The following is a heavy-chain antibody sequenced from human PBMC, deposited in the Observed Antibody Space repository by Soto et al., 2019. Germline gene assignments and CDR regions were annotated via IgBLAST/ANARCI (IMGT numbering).Heavy chain of an antibody. CDR2: IYSGGST. CDR1: GFTVSSNY. V-gene: IGHV3-53*02. Sequence: EVQLVETGGGLIQPGGSLRLSCAASGFTVSSNYMSWVRQAPGKGLEWVSVIYSGGSTYYADSVKGRFTISRDNSKNTLDLQMNSLRAEDTAVYYCARDLSYYYGSGSRGVYGMDVWGQGTTVTVSS. J-gene: IGHJ6*02. CDR3: ARDLSYYYGSGSRGVYGMDV. D-gene: IGHD3-10*01.